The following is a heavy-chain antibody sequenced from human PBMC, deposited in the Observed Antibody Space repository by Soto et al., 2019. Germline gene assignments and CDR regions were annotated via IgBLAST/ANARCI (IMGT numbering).Heavy chain of an antibody. V-gene: IGHV1-8*01. CDR3: ARFIAARPGARYSLYYYMDV. CDR1: GYTFTSYD. CDR2: MNPNSGNT. Sequence: QVQLVQSGAEVKKPGASVKVSCKASGYTFTSYDINWVRQATGQGLEWMGWMNPNSGNTGYAQKFQGRVTMTRNTSISTAYMELSSLRSEDTAVYYCARFIAARPGARYSLYYYMDVWVKGTTVTVSS. D-gene: IGHD6-6*01. J-gene: IGHJ6*03.